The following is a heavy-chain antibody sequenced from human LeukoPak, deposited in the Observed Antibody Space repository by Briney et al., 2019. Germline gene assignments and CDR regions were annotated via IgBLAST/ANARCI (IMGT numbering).Heavy chain of an antibody. V-gene: IGHV1-2*02. CDR3: ARVRAPSFAQGGFDY. D-gene: IGHD3-16*01. J-gene: IGHJ4*02. CDR2: INPNSGGT. CDR1: GYTFTSYG. Sequence: ASVKVSCKASGYTFTSYGISWVRQAPGQGLEWMGRINPNSGGTDYAQKFQGRVTMTRDTSISTAYMELSSLRSDDTAVHYCARVRAPSFAQGGFDYWGQGTLVTVSS.